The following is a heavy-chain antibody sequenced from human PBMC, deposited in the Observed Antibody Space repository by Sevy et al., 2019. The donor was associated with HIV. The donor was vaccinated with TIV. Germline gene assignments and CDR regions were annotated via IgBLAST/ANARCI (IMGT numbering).Heavy chain of an antibody. CDR2: IGTAADT. CDR3: ARGAGPTLRTYDF. Sequence: GGSLRLSCAASGFTFSRYEMHWVRQVTGKGLEWVSAIGTAADTYYSVSVKGRFTISRENAKNSLYLQMNSLGAGDTAVYYCARGAGPTLRTYDFWGQGTLVTVSS. J-gene: IGHJ4*02. V-gene: IGHV3-13*01. CDR1: GFTFSRYE. D-gene: IGHD2-8*01.